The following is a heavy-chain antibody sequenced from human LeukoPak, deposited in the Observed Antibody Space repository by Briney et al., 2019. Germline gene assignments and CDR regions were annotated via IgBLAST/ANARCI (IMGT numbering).Heavy chain of an antibody. CDR2: IIPIFGTA. CDR1: GYTFTGYY. Sequence: ASVKVSCKASGYTFTGYYMHWVRQAPGQGLEWMGGIIPIFGTANYAQKFQGRVTITADESTSTAYMELSSLRSEDTAVYYCARGAYSSSWYQTTQTSNWFDPWGQGTLVTVSS. J-gene: IGHJ5*02. D-gene: IGHD6-13*01. V-gene: IGHV1-69*13. CDR3: ARGAYSSSWYQTTQTSNWFDP.